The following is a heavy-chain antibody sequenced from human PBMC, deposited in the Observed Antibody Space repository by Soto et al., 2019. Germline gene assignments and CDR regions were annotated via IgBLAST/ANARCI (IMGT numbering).Heavy chain of an antibody. Sequence: GGSLSLSCAASGFTFSDYWMSWVRQAPGRGLEWVANVKQDGSEKHYVDSVKGRFTISRDNAKNSLYLQMNSLRAEDTAVYFCARGGVLPGARFHCWGQGAQVTVSS. CDR2: VKQDGSEK. CDR1: GFTFSDYW. CDR3: ARGGVLPGARFHC. V-gene: IGHV3-7*01. J-gene: IGHJ4*02. D-gene: IGHD2-2*01.